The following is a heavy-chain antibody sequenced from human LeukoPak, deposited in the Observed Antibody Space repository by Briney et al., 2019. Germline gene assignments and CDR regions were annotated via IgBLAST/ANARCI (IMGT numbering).Heavy chain of an antibody. V-gene: IGHV3-30*02. J-gene: IGHJ4*02. CDR2: IRYDGSNK. CDR1: GFTFSSHG. CDR3: AKAALVWDIVVVPAAPPDY. D-gene: IGHD2-2*01. Sequence: GGSLRLSCAASGFTFSSHGMHWVRQAPGKGLEWVAFIRYDGSNKYYADSVKGRFTISRDNSKNTLYLQMNSLRAEDTAVYYCAKAALVWDIVVVPAAPPDYWGQGTLVTVSS.